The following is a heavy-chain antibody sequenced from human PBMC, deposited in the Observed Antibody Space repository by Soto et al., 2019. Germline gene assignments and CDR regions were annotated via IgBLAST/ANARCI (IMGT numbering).Heavy chain of an antibody. CDR3: ARGSVGFIAAAGTAGYYYGMDV. CDR2: INHSGST. V-gene: IGHV4-34*01. Sequence: SDNLSLTCAVYGRSFSGYYWRWIRQPPWKGLEWIGEINHSGSTNYNPSLKSRVTISVDTSKNQFSLKLSSVTAADTAVYYCARGSVGFIAAAGTAGYYYGMDVWGQGTTVT. D-gene: IGHD6-13*01. J-gene: IGHJ6*02. CDR1: GRSFSGYY.